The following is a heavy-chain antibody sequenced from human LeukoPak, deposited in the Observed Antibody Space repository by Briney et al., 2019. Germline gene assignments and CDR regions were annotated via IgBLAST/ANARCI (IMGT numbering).Heavy chain of an antibody. CDR1: AFTFSSYA. J-gene: IGHJ2*01. CDR3: ARAAVGNWYFDL. D-gene: IGHD6-19*01. V-gene: IGHV3-23*01. CDR2: ISGSGGST. Sequence: GGSLRLSCVASAFTFSSYAMSWVRQAPGKGLEWVSTISGSGGSTYYADSVKGRFTISRDNSKNTLYLQMDSLRAEDTAVYYCARAAVGNWYFDLWGRGTLVTVSS.